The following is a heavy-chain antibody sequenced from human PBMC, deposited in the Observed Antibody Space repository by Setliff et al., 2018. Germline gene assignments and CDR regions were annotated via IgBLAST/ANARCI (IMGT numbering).Heavy chain of an antibody. CDR1: GGSISRGSYD. Sequence: SETLSLTCTVSGGSISRGSYDWSWIRQPAGKGLEWIGRIYTSGSTNYNPSLKSRVTISVDTSKNQFSLKLSSVTAADTAVYYCARGGYSYGLGGFPLDYWGQGTLVTVPS. V-gene: IGHV4-61*02. CDR2: IYTSGST. CDR3: ARGGYSYGLGGFPLDY. D-gene: IGHD5-18*01. J-gene: IGHJ4*02.